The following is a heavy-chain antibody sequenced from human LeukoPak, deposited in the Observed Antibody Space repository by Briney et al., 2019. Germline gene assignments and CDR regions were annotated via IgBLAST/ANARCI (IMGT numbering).Heavy chain of an antibody. CDR2: IYYSGST. Sequence: SETLSLTCTVSGGSIFSSTYYWGWIRQPPGKGLEWMGSIYYSGSTYYNPSLKSRVTMSVDTSKNQFSLKLTSVTAADTAVYDCARLGSSSPNWYFDLWGRGTLVTVSS. V-gene: IGHV4-39*01. CDR3: ARLGSSSPNWYFDL. D-gene: IGHD6-6*01. CDR1: GGSIFSSTYY. J-gene: IGHJ2*01.